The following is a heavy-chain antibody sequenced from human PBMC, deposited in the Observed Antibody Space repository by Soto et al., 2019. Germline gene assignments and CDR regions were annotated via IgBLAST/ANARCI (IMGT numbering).Heavy chain of an antibody. V-gene: IGHV1-18*01. D-gene: IGHD3-22*01. Sequence: GASVKVSCKASGYTFTSYGISWVRQAPGQGLEWMGWISAYNGNTNYAQKLQGRVTMTTDTSTSTAYMELRSLRSDDTAVYYFARVRPYYYDSSGYYDFDYWGQGTLVTVSS. CDR1: GYTFTSYG. J-gene: IGHJ4*02. CDR3: ARVRPYYYDSSGYYDFDY. CDR2: ISAYNGNT.